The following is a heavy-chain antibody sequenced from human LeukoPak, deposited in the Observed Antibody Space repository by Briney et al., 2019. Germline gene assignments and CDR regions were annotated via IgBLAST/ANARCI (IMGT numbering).Heavy chain of an antibody. V-gene: IGHV1-2*06. CDR1: VYTFTGYY. D-gene: IGHD3-10*01. Sequence: GASVKVSCKASVYTFTGYYMNWVRQAPGQGLEWVGRINPNSGGTNYVQKFQGRVTMTRDTSINTAYMVLCRLKSDDTALYYCAVEVRGGQTHLPFDYWGQGTLVTVSS. CDR3: AVEVRGGQTHLPFDY. J-gene: IGHJ4*02. CDR2: INPNSGGT.